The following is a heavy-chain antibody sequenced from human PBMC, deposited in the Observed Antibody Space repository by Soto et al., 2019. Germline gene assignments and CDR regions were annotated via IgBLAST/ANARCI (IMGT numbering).Heavy chain of an antibody. V-gene: IGHV4-59*01. CDR1: GGSISNYY. CDR2: IYYSGST. J-gene: IGHJ6*02. CDR3: ARVGAEAGASIYYYYYGMDV. D-gene: IGHD6-19*01. Sequence: SETLSLTCTVSGGSISNYYWTWIRLPPGKGLEWIGHIYYSGSTKYNPSLKSRGTISVDTSKNQFSLKLSSVTAADTAVYYCARVGAEAGASIYYYYYGMDVWGQGTTVTVSS.